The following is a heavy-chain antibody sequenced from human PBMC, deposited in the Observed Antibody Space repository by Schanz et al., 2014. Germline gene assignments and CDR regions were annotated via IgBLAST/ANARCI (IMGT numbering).Heavy chain of an antibody. J-gene: IGHJ4*02. CDR2: IGVDGTTT. Sequence: EVQLVESGGGLVQPGGSLKLSCAASGLIFSNYVMSWVRQAPGKGLEWVSVIGVDGTTTYYADSVKGRFTISRDNSKNTLYLQMNSLRPEDTAVYYCAKVRYSSGWRGDYFDEWGQGTLVTVSS. CDR3: AKVRYSSGWRGDYFDE. V-gene: IGHV3-23*04. CDR1: GLIFSNYV. D-gene: IGHD6-25*01.